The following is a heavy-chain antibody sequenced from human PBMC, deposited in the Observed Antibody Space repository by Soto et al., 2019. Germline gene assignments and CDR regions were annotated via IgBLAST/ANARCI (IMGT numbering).Heavy chain of an antibody. V-gene: IGHV1-69*13. CDR2: IIPIFGTA. CDR1: GGTFSSYA. J-gene: IGHJ6*02. D-gene: IGHD5-12*01. Sequence: SVKVSCKASGGTFSSYAISWVRQAPGQGLEWMGGIIPIFGTANYAQKFQGRVTITADESTSTVHMEVRSLRSDDTAVYYCAREGVAPYYYYSMDVWGQGTPVTGSS. CDR3: AREGVAPYYYYSMDV.